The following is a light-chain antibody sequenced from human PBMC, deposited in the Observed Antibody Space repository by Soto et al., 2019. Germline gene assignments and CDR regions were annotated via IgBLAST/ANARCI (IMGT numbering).Light chain of an antibody. CDR2: GNS. V-gene: IGLV1-40*01. CDR3: QSYDSSLSDVV. CDR1: SSNIGAGFY. J-gene: IGLJ2*01. Sequence: QLVLTQPPSVSGAPGQRVTISCTGSSSNIGAGFYVHWYQQLPGAAPKFIIYGNSNRPSGVPDRFSGSKSGTSASLAITGLQAEDEADYYCQSYDSSLSDVVFGGGTKVTVL.